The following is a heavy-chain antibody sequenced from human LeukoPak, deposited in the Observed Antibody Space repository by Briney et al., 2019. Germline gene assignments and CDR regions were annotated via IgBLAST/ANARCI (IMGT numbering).Heavy chain of an antibody. J-gene: IGHJ6*02. CDR2: IKSKTDGGTT. D-gene: IGHD2-2*01. CDR1: GFTFSSYA. Sequence: GGSLRLSCAASGFTFSSYAMHWVRQAPGKGLEWVGRIKSKTDGGTTDYAAPVKGRFTISRDDSKNTLYLQMNSLKTEDTAVYYCTTRLGYCSSTSCYRDYYYYGMDVWGQGTTVTVSS. V-gene: IGHV3-15*01. CDR3: TTRLGYCSSTSCYRDYYYYGMDV.